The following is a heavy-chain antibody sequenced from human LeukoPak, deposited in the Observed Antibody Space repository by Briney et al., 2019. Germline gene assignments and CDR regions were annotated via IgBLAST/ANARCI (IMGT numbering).Heavy chain of an antibody. J-gene: IGHJ6*03. CDR2: IYTSGST. CDR3: ARGDPYYDSSGYSYYYYYYYMDV. CDR1: GGSISSYY. V-gene: IGHV4-4*07. Sequence: SETLSLTCTVSGGSISSYYWSWIRQPAGKGLEWTGRIYTSGSTNYNPSLKSRVTISVDKSKNQFSLKLSSVTAADTAVYYCARGDPYYDSSGYSYYYYYYYMDVWGKGTTVTVSS. D-gene: IGHD3-22*01.